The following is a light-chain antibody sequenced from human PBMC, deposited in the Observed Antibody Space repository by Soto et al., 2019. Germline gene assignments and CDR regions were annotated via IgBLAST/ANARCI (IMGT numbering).Light chain of an antibody. CDR3: GSYTSSSTLYV. V-gene: IGLV2-14*01. CDR1: SSDVGGSNY. CDR2: DVS. J-gene: IGLJ1*01. Sequence: QSALTQPASVSGSPGQSITISCTGTSSDVGGSNYVSWYQQHPGKAPKLMIYDVSNRPSGVSNRFSGSKSGNTASLTISGLQAEAEADYYCGSYTSSSTLYVFGTGTKLTVL.